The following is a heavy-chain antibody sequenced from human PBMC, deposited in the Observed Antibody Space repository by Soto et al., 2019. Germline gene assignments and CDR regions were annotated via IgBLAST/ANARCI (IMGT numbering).Heavy chain of an antibody. V-gene: IGHV2-5*02. D-gene: IGHD1-26*01. CDR3: AHRPYSGTWHDAYDI. Sequence: QITLKESGPTLVKPTETLTLTCTFSGFSLSACGVGVGWIRQPPGKALEWLAIIYWDDDKRYSPSLRTTFTITKDTSKNQVVLTMTNMDPVDTATYFCAHRPYSGTWHDAYDIWGPGIMVTVSS. J-gene: IGHJ3*02. CDR2: IYWDDDK. CDR1: GFSLSACGVG.